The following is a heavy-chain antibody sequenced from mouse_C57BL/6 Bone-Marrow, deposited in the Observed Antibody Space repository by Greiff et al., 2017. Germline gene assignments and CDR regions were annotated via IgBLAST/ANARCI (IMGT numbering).Heavy chain of an antibody. J-gene: IGHJ4*01. Sequence: EVQLVESGGGLVKPGGSLKLSCAASGFTFSSYTMSWVRQTPEKRLEWVATISGCGGNTYYPDSVKGRFTISRDNAKNTRYLQMSSLRSEDTALYYCASSYGNDPRAMDYWGQGPSVPVSS. CDR3: ASSYGNDPRAMDY. D-gene: IGHD2-2*01. CDR2: ISGCGGNT. CDR1: GFTFSSYT. V-gene: IGHV5-9*01.